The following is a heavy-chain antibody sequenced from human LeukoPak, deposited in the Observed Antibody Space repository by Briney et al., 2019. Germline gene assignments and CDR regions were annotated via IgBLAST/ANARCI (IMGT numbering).Heavy chain of an antibody. J-gene: IGHJ4*02. Sequence: GSLRLSCAASGFTFSSYAMHWVRQAPGKGLEWVAVISYDGSNKYYADSVKGRFTISRDNSKNTLYLQMNSLRAEDTAVYYCARDRQWLYYFDYWGQGTLVTVSS. CDR2: ISYDGSNK. CDR1: GFTFSSYA. CDR3: ARDRQWLYYFDY. V-gene: IGHV3-30-3*01. D-gene: IGHD6-19*01.